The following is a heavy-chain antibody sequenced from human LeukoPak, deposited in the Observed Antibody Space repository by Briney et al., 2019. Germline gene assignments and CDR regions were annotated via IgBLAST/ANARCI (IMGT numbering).Heavy chain of an antibody. J-gene: IGHJ3*02. CDR1: GYTFTGYY. V-gene: IGHV1-2*02. Sequence: ASVKVSCKASGYTFTGYYMHWVRQAPGQGLEWMGWINPNSGGTNYAQKFQGRVTMTRDTSISTAYMELSRLRSDDTAVYYCARQGYCSGGSCYRAFDIWGQGTMVTVSS. CDR3: ARQGYCSGGSCYRAFDI. D-gene: IGHD2-15*01. CDR2: INPNSGGT.